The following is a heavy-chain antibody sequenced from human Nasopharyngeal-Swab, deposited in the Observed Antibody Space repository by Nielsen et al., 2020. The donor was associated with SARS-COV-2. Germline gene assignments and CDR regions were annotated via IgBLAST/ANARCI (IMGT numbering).Heavy chain of an antibody. Sequence: WIRQPPGKGLEWVAVIPYDGSNKYYADSVKGRFTISRDNSKNTLYLQMNSLRAEDTAVYYCARDLAVAEYRGDYFDYWGQGTLVTVSS. CDR3: ARDLAVAEYRGDYFDY. V-gene: IGHV3-33*05. CDR2: IPYDGSNK. J-gene: IGHJ4*02. D-gene: IGHD6-19*01.